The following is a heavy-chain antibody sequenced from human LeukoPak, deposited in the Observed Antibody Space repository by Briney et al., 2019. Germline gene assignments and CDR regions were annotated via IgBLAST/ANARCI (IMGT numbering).Heavy chain of an antibody. CDR2: ISWNSGSI. Sequence: GGSLRLSCAASGFTFDDYAMHWVRQAPGKGLEWVSGISWNSGSIGYADSVKGRFTISRDNAKNSLYLQMNSLRAEDTAVYYCVRYDFWSGSSFTTSNYFDYWGQGTLVTVSS. V-gene: IGHV3-9*01. CDR3: VRYDFWSGSSFTTSNYFDY. J-gene: IGHJ4*02. CDR1: GFTFDDYA. D-gene: IGHD3-3*01.